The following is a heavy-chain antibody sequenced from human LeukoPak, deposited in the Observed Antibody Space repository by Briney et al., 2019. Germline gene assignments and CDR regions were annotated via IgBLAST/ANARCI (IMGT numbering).Heavy chain of an antibody. CDR3: ARSGGSSWYVSMYN. V-gene: IGHV1-69*04. J-gene: IGHJ4*02. CDR2: IIPILRIP. Sequence: SVKVSCKTSVGTFNNYAISWVRQAPGQGLEWMGRIIPILRIPDYAQNFQGRVTISADKSTSTAYMELSSLKSEDTAVYYCARSGGSSWYVSMYNWGQGTLVTVSS. CDR1: VGTFNNYA. D-gene: IGHD6-13*01.